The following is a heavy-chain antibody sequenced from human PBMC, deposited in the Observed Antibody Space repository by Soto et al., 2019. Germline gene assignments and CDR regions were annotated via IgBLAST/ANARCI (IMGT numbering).Heavy chain of an antibody. CDR3: ARRDYGDYYYYYYGMDV. CDR1: GGTFSSYA. Sequence: QVQLVQSGAEVKKPGSSVKVSCKASGGTFSSYAISWVRQAPGQGLEWMGGIIPIFVTANYAQKFQGRVTITADESTSTAYMELSSLRSEDTAVYYCARRDYGDYYYYYYGMDVWGQGTTVTDSS. V-gene: IGHV1-69*01. D-gene: IGHD4-17*01. CDR2: IIPIFVTA. J-gene: IGHJ6*02.